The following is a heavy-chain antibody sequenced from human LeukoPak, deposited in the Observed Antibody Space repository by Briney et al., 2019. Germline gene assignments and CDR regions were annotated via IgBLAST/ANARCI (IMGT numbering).Heavy chain of an antibody. CDR3: ARVRDWNDAIGWFDP. J-gene: IGHJ5*02. Sequence: PGGSLRLPCAASGFTVSSNYMSWVRQAPGKGLEWVSVIYSGGSTYYADSVKGRFTISRDNSKNTLYLQMNSLRAEDTAVYYCARVRDWNDAIGWFDPWGQGTLVTVSS. CDR1: GFTVSSNY. D-gene: IGHD1-1*01. CDR2: IYSGGST. V-gene: IGHV3-66*02.